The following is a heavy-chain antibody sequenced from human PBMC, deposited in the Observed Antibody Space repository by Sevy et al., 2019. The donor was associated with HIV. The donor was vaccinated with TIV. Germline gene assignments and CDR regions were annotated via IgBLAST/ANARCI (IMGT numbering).Heavy chain of an antibody. CDR3: ARRGCNGGNCYSDYYYGVDV. Sequence: GGSLRLSCAASGFTFWSFGVNWVRQAPGKGLEWLGYISGDRGKIFYAYSVKGRFSIFRDNARNSLYLQMRSLRVEDTAVYYCARRGCNGGNCYSDYYYGVDVWGQGTTVTVSS. J-gene: IGHJ6*01. CDR2: ISGDRGKI. V-gene: IGHV3-48*04. D-gene: IGHD2-15*01. CDR1: GFTFWSFG.